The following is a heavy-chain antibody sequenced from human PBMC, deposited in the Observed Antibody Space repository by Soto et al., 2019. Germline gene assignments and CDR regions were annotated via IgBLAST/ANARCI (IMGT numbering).Heavy chain of an antibody. CDR2: INHSGST. CDR1: GGSFSGYY. V-gene: IGHV4-34*01. J-gene: IGHJ6*03. CDR3: ASGPGDIVVPYYYYMDV. D-gene: IGHD2-2*01. Sequence: SETLSLTRAVYGGSFSGYYWSWIRQPPGKGLEWIGEINHSGSTNYNPSLKSRVTISVVTSKNQFSLKLSSVTAADTAVYFCASGPGDIVVPYYYYMDVWGKGTTVTVSS.